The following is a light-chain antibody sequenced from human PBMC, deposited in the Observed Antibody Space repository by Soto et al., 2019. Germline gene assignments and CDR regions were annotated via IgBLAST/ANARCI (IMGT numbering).Light chain of an antibody. V-gene: IGKV3-15*01. J-gene: IGKJ1*01. CDR3: QQYNNWPRT. CDR2: GAS. Sequence: DIELTQSPGTLSLSPGDRVTLSCRASQSVSSSNLAWYQQKPGQAPRLLIYGASTRATGIPARFSGSGSGTECSLTISSLQSEDFAVYYCQQYNNWPRTLGQGTKVDIK. CDR1: QSVSSSN.